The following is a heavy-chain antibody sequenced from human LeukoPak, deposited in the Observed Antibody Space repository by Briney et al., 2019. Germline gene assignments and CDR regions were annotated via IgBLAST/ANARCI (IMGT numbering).Heavy chain of an antibody. Sequence: GGSLRLSCAASGFTCSSYAMSWVRQAPGKGLEWVSAISGSGGSTYYADSVKGRFTISRDNSKNTLYLQMNSLGAEDTAVYYCAKDPYYYDSSGRYYFDYWGQGTLVTVSS. V-gene: IGHV3-23*01. CDR3: AKDPYYYDSSGRYYFDY. CDR1: GFTCSSYA. CDR2: ISGSGGST. J-gene: IGHJ4*02. D-gene: IGHD3-22*01.